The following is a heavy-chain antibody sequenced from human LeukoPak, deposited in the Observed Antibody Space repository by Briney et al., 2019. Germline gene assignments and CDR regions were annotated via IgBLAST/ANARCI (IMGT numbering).Heavy chain of an antibody. D-gene: IGHD6-6*01. CDR2: IYYSGST. V-gene: IGHV4-39*07. CDR1: GGSIISSSYY. Sequence: SETLSLTCTVSGGSIISSSYYWGWIRQPPRKGLEWIGNIYYSGSTYYNPSLKSRVTLSADTSKNQFSLRLSSVTAADTAVYYCASDRAGGGAARFFDPWGQGTLVTVSS. J-gene: IGHJ5*02. CDR3: ASDRAGGGAARFFDP.